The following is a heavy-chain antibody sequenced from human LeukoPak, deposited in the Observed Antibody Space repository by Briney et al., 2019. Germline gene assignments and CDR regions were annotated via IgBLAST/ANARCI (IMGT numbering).Heavy chain of an antibody. CDR3: ARDHAFDGDNWFDP. J-gene: IGHJ5*02. CDR2: IYPHSGGT. V-gene: IGHV1-2*06. Sequence: GASVKVSCKASGYTFTGYYMHWVRQAPGQGLELTGRIYPHSGGTIYAQKFQGRVTMTRDTSISTAYMELSSLRSDDTAVYYCARDHAFDGDNWFDPWGQGTLVTVSS. D-gene: IGHD3-10*01. CDR1: GYTFTGYY.